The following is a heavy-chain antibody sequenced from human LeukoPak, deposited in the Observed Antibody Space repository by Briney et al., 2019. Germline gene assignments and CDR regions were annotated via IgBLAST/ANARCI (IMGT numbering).Heavy chain of an antibody. CDR1: GFTFSSYW. J-gene: IGHJ4*02. Sequence: GGSLILSCAASGFTFSSYWMSWVRQAPGKGLEWVANIKQDGSEKYYVDSVKGRFTISRDNAKNSLYLQMNSLRAEDTAVYYCARESVYGDYLYWGQGTLVTVSS. D-gene: IGHD4-17*01. V-gene: IGHV3-7*01. CDR2: IKQDGSEK. CDR3: ARESVYGDYLY.